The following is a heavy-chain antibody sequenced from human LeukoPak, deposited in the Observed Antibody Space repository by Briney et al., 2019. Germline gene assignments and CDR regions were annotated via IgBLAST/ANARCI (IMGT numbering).Heavy chain of an antibody. D-gene: IGHD3-22*01. CDR1: GFTFSASA. J-gene: IGHJ4*02. CDR2: LSSGGGIT. V-gene: IGHV3-23*01. CDR3: AKGVRRSSDYSSPVDY. Sequence: GGSLRLSCAASGFTFSASAMSWVRQAPGKGLEWVSTLSSGGGITFYADSVRGRFTISRDNSKNTLYLQMNSLKDEDTAVYYCAKGVRRSSDYSSPVDYWGQGTLVTVSS.